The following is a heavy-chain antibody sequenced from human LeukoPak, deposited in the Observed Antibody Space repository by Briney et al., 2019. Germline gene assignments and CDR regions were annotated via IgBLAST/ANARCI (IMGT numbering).Heavy chain of an antibody. CDR2: ISSSSTYI. CDR3: ARVGCSGGRCPGYGMDV. Sequence: GGSLRLSCAASGFTFSSYSMNWVRQAPGKGLEWVSSISSSSTYIYYADSVKGRFTISRDNAKNSLYLQMNSLRVEDTAVYYCARVGCSGGRCPGYGMDVWCQGTTVTVSS. J-gene: IGHJ6*02. V-gene: IGHV3-21*01. CDR1: GFTFSSYS. D-gene: IGHD2-15*01.